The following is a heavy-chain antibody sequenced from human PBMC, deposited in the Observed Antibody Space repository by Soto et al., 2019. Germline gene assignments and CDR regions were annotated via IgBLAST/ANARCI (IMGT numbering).Heavy chain of an antibody. CDR1: GFSFSSYW. J-gene: IGHJ6*02. D-gene: IGHD6-19*01. CDR2: IYPGDSDT. CDR3: ARSRRGAYSSGWYSLSGYYNYGIDV. V-gene: IGHV5-51*01. Sequence: GESLKISCEGYGFSFSSYWIGWVRQMPGKGLEWMGIIYPGDSDTRYSPSFQGQVTISADKSISTAYLQWSSLKASDTAMYYCARSRRGAYSSGWYSLSGYYNYGIDVWGQGTTVTVSS.